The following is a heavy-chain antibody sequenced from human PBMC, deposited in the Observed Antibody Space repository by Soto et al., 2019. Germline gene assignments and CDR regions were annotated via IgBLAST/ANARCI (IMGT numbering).Heavy chain of an antibody. CDR1: GFTFSSYA. J-gene: IGHJ6*02. D-gene: IGHD2-15*01. CDR2: ISGSGGST. Sequence: GGSLRLSCAASGFTFSSYAMSWVRQAPGKGLEWVSAISGSGGSTYYADSVKGRFTISRDNSKNTLYLQMNSLRAEDTAVYYCAKVVVAATPVYYYGMDVWGQGTTVTVSS. V-gene: IGHV3-23*01. CDR3: AKVVVAATPVYYYGMDV.